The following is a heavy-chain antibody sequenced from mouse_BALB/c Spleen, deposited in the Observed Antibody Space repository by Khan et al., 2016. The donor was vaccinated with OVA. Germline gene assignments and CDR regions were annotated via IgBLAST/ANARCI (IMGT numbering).Heavy chain of an antibody. D-gene: IGHD1-3*01. J-gene: IGHJ2*01. Sequence: VQLQESGPDLVAPSQNLSITCTVSGFSLTSYGVHWVRQPPGKGLEWLGVMWAGGSKNYNSALMSRLSISYDNSKSQVFLKMNSLQTDDPAMYYCARLEDIWGQGTTLTVSS. CDR3: ARLEDI. CDR1: GFSLTSYG. V-gene: IGHV2-9*02. CDR2: MWAGGSK.